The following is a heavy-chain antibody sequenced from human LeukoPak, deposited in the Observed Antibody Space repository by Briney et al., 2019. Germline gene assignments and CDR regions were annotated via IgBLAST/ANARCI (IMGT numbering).Heavy chain of an antibody. V-gene: IGHV1-8*01. CDR2: MNPNSGYT. D-gene: IGHD6-19*01. CDR1: GYTFTSYD. CDR3: ARRSSGWSGVDY. J-gene: IGHJ4*02. Sequence: ASVKVSCKASGYTFTSYDINWVRQATGQGLEWMGWMNPNSGYTGYAQKFQGRVTMTRNTSISTAYMELSSLRSEDTAVYYCARRSSGWSGVDYWGQGTLVTVSS.